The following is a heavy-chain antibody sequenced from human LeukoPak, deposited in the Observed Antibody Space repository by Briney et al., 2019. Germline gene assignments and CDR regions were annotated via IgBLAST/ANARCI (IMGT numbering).Heavy chain of an antibody. D-gene: IGHD3-3*01. J-gene: IGHJ3*02. V-gene: IGHV1-24*01. CDR3: ATDYPTIFGVVIYRRAFDI. Sequence: ASVKVSCKVSGYTLTELSMHWVRQAPGKGLEWMGGFDPEDGETIYAQKFQGRVTMTEDTSTDTAYMELSSLRSEDTAVYYCATDYPTIFGVVIYRRAFDIWGQGTMVTVSS. CDR2: FDPEDGET. CDR1: GYTLTELS.